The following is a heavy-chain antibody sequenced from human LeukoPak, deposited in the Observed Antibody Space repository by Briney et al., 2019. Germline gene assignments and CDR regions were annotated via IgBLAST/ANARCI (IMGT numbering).Heavy chain of an antibody. J-gene: IGHJ4*02. V-gene: IGHV4-34*01. CDR1: GGSFSGYY. CDR2: INHSGST. Sequence: SETLSLTCAVYGGSFSGYYWSWIRQPPGKGLEWIGEINHSGSTNYNPSLESRVTISVDTSKNQFSLKLSSVTAADTAVYYCARQYDFWSGGLDYWGQGTLVTVSS. D-gene: IGHD3-3*01. CDR3: ARQYDFWSGGLDY.